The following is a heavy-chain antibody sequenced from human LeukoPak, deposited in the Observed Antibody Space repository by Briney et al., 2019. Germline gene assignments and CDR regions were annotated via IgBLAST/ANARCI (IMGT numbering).Heavy chain of an antibody. Sequence: ASVKVSCKASGYTFTGYYMHWVRQAPGQGLEWMGWINPNSGGTNYAQKFQGRVTMTRDTSTSTAYMELSRLRSDDTAVYYCARDFWKGIAVAGTSDYWGQGTLVTVSS. D-gene: IGHD6-19*01. CDR2: INPNSGGT. CDR1: GYTFTGYY. CDR3: ARDFWKGIAVAGTSDY. V-gene: IGHV1-2*02. J-gene: IGHJ4*02.